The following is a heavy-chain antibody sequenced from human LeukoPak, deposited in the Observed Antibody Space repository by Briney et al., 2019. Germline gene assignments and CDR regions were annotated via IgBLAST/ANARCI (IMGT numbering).Heavy chain of an antibody. V-gene: IGHV3-7*01. CDR1: GFTFSNSW. J-gene: IGHJ4*02. CDR2: IKQDGSEE. CDR3: ARDSSDPWYFDY. Sequence: GGSLGLSCAASGFTFSNSWMSWVRQAPGKGLEWVANIKQDGSEEYYVGSVKGRFTISRDNAKNSLYLQMNSLRAEDTAVYYCARDSSDPWYFDYWGQGTLVTVSS.